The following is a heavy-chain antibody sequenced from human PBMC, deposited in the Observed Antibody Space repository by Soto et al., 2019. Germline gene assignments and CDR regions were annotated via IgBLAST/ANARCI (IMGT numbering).Heavy chain of an antibody. V-gene: IGHV3-30*03. CDR2: ISYDGLNK. J-gene: IGHJ3*02. D-gene: IGHD3-16*01. CDR1: GFSFSSYV. Sequence: QMHLVESGGGVVQPGKSQRLSCVGFGFSFSSYVMHWVRQTPGKGPEWVAAISYDGLNKYYADFVKGRFTVSRDNFNNMVYFEMNSLRVEDTTIDYCVRCRDGLHIWGAVDMWGRGTMVTVSS. CDR3: VRCRDGLHIWGAVDM.